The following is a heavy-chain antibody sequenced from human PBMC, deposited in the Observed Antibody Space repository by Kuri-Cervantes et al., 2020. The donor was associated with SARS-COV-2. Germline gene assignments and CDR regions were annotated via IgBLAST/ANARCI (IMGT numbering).Heavy chain of an antibody. J-gene: IGHJ4*02. CDR3: VRGLAEGDY. CDR2: ISYDGSNK. Sequence: GESLKISCAASGFTFSSYAMSWVRQAPGKGLEWVAVISYDGSNKYYADSVKGRFTISRDNAKNSLYLHMSSLSTEDTAVYYCVRGLAEGDYWGQGTLVTVSS. CDR1: GFTFSSYA. V-gene: IGHV3-30-3*01.